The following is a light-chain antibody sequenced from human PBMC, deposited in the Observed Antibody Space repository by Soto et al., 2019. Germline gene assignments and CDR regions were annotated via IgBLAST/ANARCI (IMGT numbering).Light chain of an antibody. CDR2: DAS. CDR1: QSVSSY. J-gene: IGKJ4*01. Sequence: IVFTQSPATLYLAPGERATLSSRASQSVSSYLAWYQQKPGQAPRLLIYDASNRATGIPARFSGSGSGTDFTLTSSSLEPEDFAVYYCQQSSNWPLTFGGGTKVEIK. V-gene: IGKV3-11*01. CDR3: QQSSNWPLT.